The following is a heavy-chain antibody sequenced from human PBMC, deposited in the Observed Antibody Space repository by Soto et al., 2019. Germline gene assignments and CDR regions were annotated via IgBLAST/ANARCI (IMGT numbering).Heavy chain of an antibody. J-gene: IGHJ5*01. Sequence: SETLSLTRNVSGDSISHHYWSWHRQCPGKGLEYIGHMFHDGSTNYNPSLTRRVAISVDTARKQFALKLHSVSAADTATYYCARVKRGYSYGSVIDFWGRGILVTVSS. CDR1: GDSISHHY. CDR3: ARVKRGYSYGSVIDF. V-gene: IGHV4-59*11. CDR2: MFHDGST. D-gene: IGHD5-18*01.